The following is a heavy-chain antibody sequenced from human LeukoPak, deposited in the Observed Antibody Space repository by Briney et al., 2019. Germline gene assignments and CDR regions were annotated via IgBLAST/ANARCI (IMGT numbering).Heavy chain of an antibody. CDR3: AKQGLVPATAGD. D-gene: IGHD2-2*01. Sequence: GGSLRLSCAASGFTFSSYGMHWVRQAPGKGLEWVAVISYDGSNKYYADSVKARFSISRDNSMNTLYLQMNSLRPEDTAVYYCAKQGLVPATAGDWGQGTLVTVSS. V-gene: IGHV3-30*18. CDR1: GFTFSSYG. CDR2: ISYDGSNK. J-gene: IGHJ4*02.